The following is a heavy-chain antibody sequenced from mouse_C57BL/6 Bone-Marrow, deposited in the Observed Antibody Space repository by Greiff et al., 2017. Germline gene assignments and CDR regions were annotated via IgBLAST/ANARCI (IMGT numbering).Heavy chain of an antibody. D-gene: IGHD2-10*02. CDR1: GYTFTSYW. CDR2: INPSSGYT. V-gene: IGHV1-7*01. Sequence: VKLLEPGAELAKPGASVKLSCKASGYTFTSYWMHWVKQRPGQGLEWIGYINPSSGYTKYNQKFKDKATLTADKSSSTAYMQLRSLTSADSAVYYCAGGVYGNWYFDVGGRGTTVTVSS. J-gene: IGHJ1*03. CDR3: AGGVYGNWYFDV.